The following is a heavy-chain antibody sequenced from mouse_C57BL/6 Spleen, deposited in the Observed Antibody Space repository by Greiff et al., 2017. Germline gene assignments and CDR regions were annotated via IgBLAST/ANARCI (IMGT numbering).Heavy chain of an antibody. J-gene: IGHJ1*03. CDR1: GFTFSSYG. V-gene: IGHV5-6*02. Sequence: EVMLVESGGDLVKPGGSLKLSCAASGFTFSSYGMSWVRQTPDKRLEWVATISSGGSYTYYPDSVKGRFTISRDNAKNTLYLQMSSLKSEDTAMYYCARQLGSREGYFDVWGTGTTVTVSS. D-gene: IGHD1-1*01. CDR2: ISSGGSYT. CDR3: ARQLGSREGYFDV.